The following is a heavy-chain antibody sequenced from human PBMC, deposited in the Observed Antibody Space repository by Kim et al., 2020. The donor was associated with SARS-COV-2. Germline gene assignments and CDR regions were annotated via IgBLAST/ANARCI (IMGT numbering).Heavy chain of an antibody. J-gene: IGHJ4*02. CDR3: ARDKDSVVVPAAGPFDY. D-gene: IGHD2-2*01. Sequence: FQGRVTMTRDTSTSTVYMELSSLRSEDTAVYYCARDKDSVVVPAAGPFDYWGQGTLVTVSS. V-gene: IGHV1-46*01.